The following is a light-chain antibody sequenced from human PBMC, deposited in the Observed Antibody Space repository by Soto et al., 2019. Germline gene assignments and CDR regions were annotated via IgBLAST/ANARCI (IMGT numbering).Light chain of an antibody. CDR1: QDITNY. CDR3: QQYDNLSPVIT. CDR2: DAS. V-gene: IGKV1-33*01. J-gene: IGKJ5*01. Sequence: DIQMTQSPSSLSASVGDRVTITCQASQDITNYLNWYQQKPGKAPKLLIYDASNLETGVPSRFSGSGSGTDFTFTISSLQPEDVATYYCQQYDNLSPVITFGQGTRLEIK.